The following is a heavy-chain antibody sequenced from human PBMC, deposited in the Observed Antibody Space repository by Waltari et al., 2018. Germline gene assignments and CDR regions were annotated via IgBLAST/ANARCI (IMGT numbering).Heavy chain of an antibody. CDR3: ARLELAYYFDY. V-gene: IGHV4-59*08. CDR2: IYYSGST. Sequence: QVQLQESGPGLVKPSETLSLTCTVSGGSISSYYWSWIRQPPGKGLEWIGYIYYSGSTNYNPSLKSRVTISVDTSKNQFSLKLSSVTAADTAVYYCARLELAYYFDYWGQGTLVTVSS. D-gene: IGHD1-7*01. J-gene: IGHJ4*02. CDR1: GGSISSYY.